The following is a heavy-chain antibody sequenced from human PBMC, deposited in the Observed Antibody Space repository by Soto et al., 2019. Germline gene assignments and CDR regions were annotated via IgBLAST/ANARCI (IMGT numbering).Heavy chain of an antibody. CDR1: GGTFSSYA. Sequence: QVQLVQSGAEVKKPGSSVKVSCKASGGTFSSYAISWVRQAPGQGLEWMGGIIPIFGTANYAQKFQGRVTSTGDESTSTAYMELSSLRSEDTAVYYCARDELGSIVVVRAARDYYYYYGMDVWGQGTTVTVSS. CDR2: IIPIFGTA. D-gene: IGHD2-2*01. J-gene: IGHJ6*02. CDR3: ARDELGSIVVVRAARDYYYYYGMDV. V-gene: IGHV1-69*01.